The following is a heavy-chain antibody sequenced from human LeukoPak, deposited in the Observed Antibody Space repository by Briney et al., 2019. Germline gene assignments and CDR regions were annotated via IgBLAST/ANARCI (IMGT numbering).Heavy chain of an antibody. D-gene: IGHD5-24*01. Sequence: ASVKVSCKASGYTFTGYYMHWVRQGPGQGLEWLGWINPNNGGTIYAQKFQGRVAMTRDTSNTTAYMEMTRLRSDDTAVYYCARGRLQNEDYWGQGTLVTVSS. CDR3: ARGRLQNEDY. J-gene: IGHJ4*02. CDR2: INPNNGGT. V-gene: IGHV1-2*02. CDR1: GYTFTGYY.